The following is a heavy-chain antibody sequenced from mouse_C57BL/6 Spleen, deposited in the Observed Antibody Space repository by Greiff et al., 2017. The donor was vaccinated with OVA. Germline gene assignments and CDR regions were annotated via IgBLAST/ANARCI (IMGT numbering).Heavy chain of an antibody. V-gene: IGHV1-64*01. Sequence: VQLQQPGAELVKPGASVKLSCKASGYTFTSYWMHWVKQRPGQGLEWIGMIHPNSGSTNYNEKFKSKATLTVDKSSSTAYMQLSSLTSEDSAVYYCARWNYGSSYGGYFDVWGTGTTVTVSS. CDR3: ARWNYGSSYGGYFDV. J-gene: IGHJ1*03. CDR1: GYTFTSYW. CDR2: IHPNSGST. D-gene: IGHD1-1*01.